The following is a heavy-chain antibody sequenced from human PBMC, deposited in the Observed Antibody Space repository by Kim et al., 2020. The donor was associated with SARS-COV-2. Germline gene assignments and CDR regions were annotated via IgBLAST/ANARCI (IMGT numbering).Heavy chain of an antibody. CDR1: GFTFSSYG. CDR2: ISYDGSNK. V-gene: IGHV3-30*18. J-gene: IGHJ4*02. CDR3: AKGYSYGFWYFDY. D-gene: IGHD5-18*01. Sequence: GGSLRLSCAASGFTFSSYGMHWVRQAPGKGLEWVAVISYDGSNKYYADSVKGRFTISRDNSKNTLYLQMNSLRAEDTAVYYCAKGYSYGFWYFDYWGQGTLVTVSS.